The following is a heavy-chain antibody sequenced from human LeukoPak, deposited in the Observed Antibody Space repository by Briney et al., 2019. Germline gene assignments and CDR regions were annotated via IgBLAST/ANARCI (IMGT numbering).Heavy chain of an antibody. D-gene: IGHD3-3*02. CDR1: GFTFSSYA. Sequence: GGSLRLSCAASGFTFSSYAMSWVRQAPGKGLEWVAVISYDGSNKYYADSVKGRFTISRDNSKNTLYLQMNSLRAEDTAVYYCAKDPARHFYFDYWGQGTLVTVSS. CDR3: AKDPARHFYFDY. V-gene: IGHV3-30*18. CDR2: ISYDGSNK. J-gene: IGHJ4*02.